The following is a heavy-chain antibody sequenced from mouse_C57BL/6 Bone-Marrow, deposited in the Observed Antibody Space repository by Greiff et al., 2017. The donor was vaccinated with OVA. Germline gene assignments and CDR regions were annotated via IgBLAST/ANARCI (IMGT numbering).Heavy chain of an antibody. Sequence: EVKLMESGGGLVKPGGSLKLSCAASGFTFSDYGMHWVRQAPEKGLEWVAYISSGSSTTYYADTVKGRSTFARDNTKNTLYLHMSSLRAEDTDMYYSAREDDSSYWYFDVWGTGTTVTVSS. V-gene: IGHV5-17*03. CDR3: AREDDSSYWYFDV. CDR2: ISSGSSTT. CDR1: GFTFSDYG. J-gene: IGHJ1*03. D-gene: IGHD1-1*01.